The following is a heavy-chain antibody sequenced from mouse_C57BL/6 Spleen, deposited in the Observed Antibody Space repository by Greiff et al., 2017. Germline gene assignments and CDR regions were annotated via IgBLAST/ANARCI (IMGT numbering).Heavy chain of an antibody. V-gene: IGHV1-69*01. J-gene: IGHJ3*01. Sequence: QVKLQQPGAELVMPGASVKLSCKASGYTFTSYWMHWVKQRPGQGLEWIGEIDPSDSYTNYNQEFKGKSTLTVDKSSSTAYMQLSSLTSEDSAVYYCARVTTVGAYWGQGTLVTVSA. D-gene: IGHD1-1*01. CDR1: GYTFTSYW. CDR3: ARVTTVGAY. CDR2: IDPSDSYT.